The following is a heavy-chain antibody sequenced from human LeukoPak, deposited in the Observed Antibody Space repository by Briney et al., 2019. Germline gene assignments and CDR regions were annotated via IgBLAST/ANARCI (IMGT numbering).Heavy chain of an antibody. CDR2: INRGGDGT. CDR3: AKGTERYREVSSFDS. V-gene: IGHV3-23*01. Sequence: GGSLRLSCTASGFTFNTFTMNWVRQAPGKGLEWVSAINRGGDGTYYADFVQGRFTISRDNSENTLYLQMNSLRPEDTATYYCAKGTERYREVSSFDSWGQGTQVTVSS. D-gene: IGHD3-10*01. CDR1: GFTFNTFT. J-gene: IGHJ4*02.